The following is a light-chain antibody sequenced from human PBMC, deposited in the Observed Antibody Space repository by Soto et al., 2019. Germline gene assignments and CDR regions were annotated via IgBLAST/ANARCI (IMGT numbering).Light chain of an antibody. CDR2: GAS. CDR3: RQYGSSPQDRIA. V-gene: IGKV3-20*01. J-gene: IGKJ2*01. CDR1: QSVSSSY. Sequence: EIVLTQSPGTLSLSPGERAALSCRASQSVSSSYLAWYQQKPGQAPRLLIYGASSRATGIPDRFSGSGSGTDFTLTISRLEPEDFAVYYCRQYGSSPQDRIAFGQGTKLEIK.